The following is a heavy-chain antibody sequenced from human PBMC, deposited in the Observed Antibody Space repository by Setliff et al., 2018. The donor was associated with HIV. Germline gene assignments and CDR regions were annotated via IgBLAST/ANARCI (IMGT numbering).Heavy chain of an antibody. CDR3: TTEPSPHYYDSSGFDY. CDR1: GSTFSNAW. D-gene: IGHD3-22*01. CDR2: IKSKTDGGTT. Sequence: GGSLRLSCAASGSTFSNAWMSWVRQAPGKGLEWVGRIKSKTDGGTTDYAAAVKGRFTISRDDSKNTLYLQMNSLKTEDTAVYYCTTEPSPHYYDSSGFDYWGQGTLVTVSS. V-gene: IGHV3-15*01. J-gene: IGHJ4*02.